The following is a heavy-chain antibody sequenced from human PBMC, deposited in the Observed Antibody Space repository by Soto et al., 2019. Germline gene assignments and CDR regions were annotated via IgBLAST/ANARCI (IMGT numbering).Heavy chain of an antibody. V-gene: IGHV1-18*01. J-gene: IGHJ4*02. D-gene: IGHD3-3*01. CDR1: GYRFSDYG. Sequence: VHLGQSGGEVKKPGASVRVSCKTSGYRFSDYGISWVRQAPGQGLEWMGWITPYNGNTKFAQKFQGRVTVTTDTSTSTAFMELRSLRPDDTAIYYCARAPGLRLLEFALAFWGQGTLVTVSS. CDR3: ARAPGLRLLEFALAF. CDR2: ITPYNGNT.